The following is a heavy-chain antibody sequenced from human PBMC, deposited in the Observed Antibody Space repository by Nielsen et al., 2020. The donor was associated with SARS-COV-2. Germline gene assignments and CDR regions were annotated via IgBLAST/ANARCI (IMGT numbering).Heavy chain of an antibody. Sequence: SETLSLTCTVSGGSISSGDYYWSWIRQPPGKGLEWIGYIYYSGSTYYNPSLKSRVTISVDTSKNQFSLQLSSVTAADTAVYYCARPYIAVAGTGWFDPWGQGTLVTVSS. J-gene: IGHJ5*02. V-gene: IGHV4-30-4*01. CDR3: ARPYIAVAGTGWFDP. CDR1: GGSISSGDYY. CDR2: IYYSGST. D-gene: IGHD6-19*01.